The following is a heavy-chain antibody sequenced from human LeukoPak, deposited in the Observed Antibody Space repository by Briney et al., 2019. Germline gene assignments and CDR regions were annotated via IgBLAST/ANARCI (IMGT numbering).Heavy chain of an antibody. Sequence: PGGSLRLSCAASEFSVGSNYMTWVRQAPGKGLEWVSLIYSGGSTYYADSVKGRFTISRDNSKNTLYLQMNSLRAEDTAVYYCARDYYGSPTHWGQGTLVTVSS. CDR1: EFSVGSNY. V-gene: IGHV3-66*01. CDR2: IYSGGST. J-gene: IGHJ4*02. CDR3: ARDYYGSPTH. D-gene: IGHD3-10*01.